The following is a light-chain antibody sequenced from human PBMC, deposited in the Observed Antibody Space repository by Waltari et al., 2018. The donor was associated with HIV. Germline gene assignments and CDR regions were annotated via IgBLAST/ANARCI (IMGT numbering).Light chain of an antibody. J-gene: IGLJ2*01. CDR3: SSDTSSSTPYVV. V-gene: IGLV2-14*01. Sequence: QSALTQPASVSGSPGQSITISCTGTSSDVGGYNYVSWYQQHQGKAPKRMIYEVSNGPEGVSNRFCGYKAGNTASLTISGLQAEDEADYYCSSDTSSSTPYVVFGGGTKLTVL. CDR1: SSDVGGYNY. CDR2: EVS.